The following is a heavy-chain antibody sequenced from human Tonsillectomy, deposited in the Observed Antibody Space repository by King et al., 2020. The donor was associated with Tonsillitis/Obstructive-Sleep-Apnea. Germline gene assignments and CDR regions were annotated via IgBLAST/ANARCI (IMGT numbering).Heavy chain of an antibody. CDR1: GGSISSYY. V-gene: IGHV4-59*01. J-gene: IGHJ4*02. Sequence: VQLQESGPGLVKPSETLSLTCTVSGGSISSYYWSWIRQPPGKGLEWIGDVYFSGSTNYNPSLKSRDTISVDTSKNHFSLKLSSVTAADTAVYYCARLVYCGGDCYLLDYWGQGTLVTVSS. D-gene: IGHD2-21*01. CDR3: ARLVYCGGDCYLLDY. CDR2: VYFSGST.